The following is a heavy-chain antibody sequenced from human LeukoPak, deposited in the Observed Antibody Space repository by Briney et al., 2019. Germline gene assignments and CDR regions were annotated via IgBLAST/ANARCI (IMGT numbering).Heavy chain of an antibody. Sequence: PGRPLRLSCAASGFSFTMYGIHWVRQAPGKGLEWVAVISTDGNNEYYANSVKGRFTISRDNSKNTVYLQMTSLRTEDTAVYYCAGAAMVTAIDYWGQGTLVTVSS. J-gene: IGHJ4*02. CDR2: ISTDGNNE. V-gene: IGHV3-30*03. D-gene: IGHD5-18*01. CDR1: GFSFTMYG. CDR3: AGAAMVTAIDY.